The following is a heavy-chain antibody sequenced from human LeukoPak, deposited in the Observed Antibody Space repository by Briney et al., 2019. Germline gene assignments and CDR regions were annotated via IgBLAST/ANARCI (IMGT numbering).Heavy chain of an antibody. Sequence: ASVKVSCKASGYTFTSYDINWVRQATGQGLEWMGWINPNSGGTDYAQKFQGRVTMTRDTSISTAYMELSSLRSDDTAVYYCARGGSGSYYIDWGQGTLVTVSS. D-gene: IGHD3-10*01. CDR2: INPNSGGT. V-gene: IGHV1-2*02. CDR3: ARGGSGSYYID. J-gene: IGHJ4*02. CDR1: GYTFTSYD.